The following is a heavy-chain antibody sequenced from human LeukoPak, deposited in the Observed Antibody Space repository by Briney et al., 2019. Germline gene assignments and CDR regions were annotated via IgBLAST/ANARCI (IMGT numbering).Heavy chain of an antibody. Sequence: APVKVSCKASGYTFTSYGISWVRQAPGQGLEWMGWISAYNGNTNYAQKLQGRVTMTTDTSTSTAYMELRSLRSDDTAVYYCARVRGYYGSGNYFDYWGQGTLVTVSS. CDR1: GYTFTSYG. D-gene: IGHD3-10*01. CDR3: ARVRGYYGSGNYFDY. CDR2: ISAYNGNT. V-gene: IGHV1-18*01. J-gene: IGHJ4*02.